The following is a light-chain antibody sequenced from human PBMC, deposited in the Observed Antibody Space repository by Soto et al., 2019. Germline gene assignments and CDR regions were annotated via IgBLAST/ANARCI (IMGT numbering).Light chain of an antibody. CDR3: QQSYSTPLT. CDR2: TTS. CDR1: QSISKY. V-gene: IGKV1-39*01. J-gene: IGKJ4*01. Sequence: DIQMTQSPSSLSASVGAGVTITCRTSQSISKYLNRYQQKPGKAPKLMIYTTSSLQRGVPSRFSGSGSGTDCTLTISSLQPEDFATYYCQQSYSTPLTLGGGTKVDIK.